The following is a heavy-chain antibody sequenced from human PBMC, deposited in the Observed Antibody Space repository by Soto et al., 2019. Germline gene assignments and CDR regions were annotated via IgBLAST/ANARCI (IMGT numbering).Heavy chain of an antibody. CDR1: LFTFYNYA. J-gene: IGHJ4*02. CDR2: INWNSDTI. D-gene: IGHD3-22*01. V-gene: IGHV3-9*01. CDR3: AMSNSNDLYYHFES. Sequence: LRVSSAACLFTFYNYAMPSVRQATGKGLEWVSGINWNSDTIGYADSVKGRFTVSRDNAKGSLLLQMSSLRAEDTAVYFCAMSNSNDLYYHFESWGQGTPVTVS.